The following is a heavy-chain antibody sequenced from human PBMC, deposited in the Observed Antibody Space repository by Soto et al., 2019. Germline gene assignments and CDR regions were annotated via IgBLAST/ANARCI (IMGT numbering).Heavy chain of an antibody. J-gene: IGHJ4*02. V-gene: IGHV3-74*01. CDR3: ARDGEGF. Sequence: EVQLVESGGGLVQPGGSLILSCAASGFTFSSNWMHWVRRVPGRGLVWVARINTDGSATNYVDSVKGRFTVSRDNAKNTLYLQMNSLRVEDTAVYYCARDGEGFWGQGTLVTVSS. D-gene: IGHD2-21*01. CDR2: INTDGSAT. CDR1: GFTFSSNW.